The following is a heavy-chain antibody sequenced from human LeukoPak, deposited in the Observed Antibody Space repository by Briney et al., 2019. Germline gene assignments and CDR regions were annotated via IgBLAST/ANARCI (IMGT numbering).Heavy chain of an antibody. CDR1: GFTFSRYA. V-gene: IGHV3-64D*06. Sequence: PGGSLRLSCSASGFTFSRYAMHWVRQAPGKGLEYVSAISSNGGSTYYADSVKGRFTISRGNSRNTLQIQMSSLRVEDTAVYYCVKDSSSGSYFDYWGQGTLVTVS. J-gene: IGHJ4*02. CDR3: VKDSSSGSYFDY. D-gene: IGHD3-10*01. CDR2: ISSNGGST.